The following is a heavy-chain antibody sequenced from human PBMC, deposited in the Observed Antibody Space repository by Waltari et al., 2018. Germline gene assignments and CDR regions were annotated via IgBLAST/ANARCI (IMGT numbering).Heavy chain of an antibody. CDR2: INHSGTT. D-gene: IGHD3-16*02. CDR3: ARGGALGLYDALDI. CDR1: GGSFSGYY. V-gene: IGHV4-34*01. Sequence: QVQLQQWGAGLLKPSETLSLTCAVYGGSFSGYYWSWIRQPPGKGLEWIGEINHSGTTNSNPSLKSRVTISVDTAKNQFSLKLSSGTAADTAVYYCARGGALGLYDALDIWGQGTMVTVSS. J-gene: IGHJ3*02.